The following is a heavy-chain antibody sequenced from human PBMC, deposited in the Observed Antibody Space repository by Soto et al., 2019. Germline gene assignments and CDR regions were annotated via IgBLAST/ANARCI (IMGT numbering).Heavy chain of an antibody. CDR2: IYYSGST. V-gene: IGHV4-59*01. J-gene: IGHJ4*02. CDR1: GGSISSYY. CDR3: ARSHIAARPRPFDY. D-gene: IGHD6-6*01. Sequence: SETLSLTCTVSGGSISSYYWSWIRQPPGKGLEWIGYIYYSGSTNYNPSLKSRVTISVDTSKNQFSLKLSSVTAADTAVYYCARSHIAARPRPFDYWGQGTLVTVSS.